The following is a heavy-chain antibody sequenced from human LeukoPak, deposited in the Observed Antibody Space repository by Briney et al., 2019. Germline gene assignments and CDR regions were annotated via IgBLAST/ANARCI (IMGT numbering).Heavy chain of an antibody. CDR2: IRYDGSNK. D-gene: IGHD3-10*01. V-gene: IGHV3-30*02. CDR1: GFTFSSYA. J-gene: IGHJ4*02. CDR3: AKAPEGTEFGELFPFDY. Sequence: PGGSLRLSCAASGFTFSSYAMSWVRQAPGKGLEWVAFIRYDGSNKYYADSVKGRFTISRDNSKNTLYLQMNSLRAEDTAVYYCAKAPEGTEFGELFPFDYWGQGTLVTVSS.